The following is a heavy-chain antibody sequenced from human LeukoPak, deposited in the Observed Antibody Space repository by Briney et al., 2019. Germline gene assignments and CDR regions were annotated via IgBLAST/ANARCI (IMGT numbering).Heavy chain of an antibody. Sequence: SQTLSLTCTVSGGSISSGGYYWSWIRQHPGKGLEWIGYIYYSGSTYYNLSLKSRVTISVDTSKNQFSLKLSSVTAADTAVYYCARDRDSTGWYLLGYGMDVWGQGTTDTVSS. J-gene: IGHJ6*02. CDR3: ARDRDSTGWYLLGYGMDV. CDR1: GGSISSGGYY. CDR2: IYYSGST. V-gene: IGHV4-31*03. D-gene: IGHD6-19*01.